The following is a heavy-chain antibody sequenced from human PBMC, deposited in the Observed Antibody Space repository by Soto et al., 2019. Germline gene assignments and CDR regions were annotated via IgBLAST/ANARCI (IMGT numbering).Heavy chain of an antibody. CDR3: ARSAIAAAGSSLLFDY. D-gene: IGHD6-13*01. CDR2: IYTSVST. J-gene: IGHJ4*01. Sequence: SETLSLTCTVSGGSISSYYWSWIRQPAGKGLEWIGRIYTSVSTNYNPSLKSRVTMSVDTSKNQFSLKLSSVTAADTAVYYCARSAIAAAGSSLLFDYWGQGTLVTVSS. CDR1: GGSISSYY. V-gene: IGHV4-4*07.